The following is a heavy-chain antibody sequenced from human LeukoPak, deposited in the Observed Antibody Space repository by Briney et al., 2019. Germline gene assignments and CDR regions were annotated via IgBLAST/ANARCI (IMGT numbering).Heavy chain of an antibody. J-gene: IGHJ3*02. V-gene: IGHV3-48*03. D-gene: IGHD3-16*01. CDR1: GLTFTNYE. CDR2: ISNSGSTI. CDR3: GAARQYVGAFDI. Sequence: PGGSLRLSCAASGLTFTNYEMYWVRQAPGKGLECTSYISNSGSTIKYADSVRGRFTISRDNAKKSLYLQMNSLRAEDTGVYYCGAARQYVGAFDIWGQGTLVTVSS.